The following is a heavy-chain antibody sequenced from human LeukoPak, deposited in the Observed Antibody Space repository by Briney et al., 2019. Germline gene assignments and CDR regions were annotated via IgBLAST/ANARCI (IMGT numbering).Heavy chain of an antibody. CDR1: GYTFTGYY. D-gene: IGHD6-19*01. V-gene: IGHV1-18*04. CDR2: ISAYNGNT. Sequence: GASVKVSCKASGYTFTGYYMHWVRQAPGQGLEWMGWISAYNGNTNYAQKLQGRVTMTTDTSTSTAYMELRSLRSDDTAVYYCARVEFRYSSGSDVWGQGTLVTVSS. CDR3: ARVEFRYSSGSDV. J-gene: IGHJ4*02.